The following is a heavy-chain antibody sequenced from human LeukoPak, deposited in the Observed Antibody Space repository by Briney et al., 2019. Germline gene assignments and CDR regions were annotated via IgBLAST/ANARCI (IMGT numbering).Heavy chain of an antibody. J-gene: IGHJ6*04. D-gene: IGHD2-8*02. CDR1: GGSFSGYY. V-gene: IGHV4-34*01. Sequence: SETLSLTCAVYGGSFSGYYWSWIRQPPGKGLEWIGSIYYSGSTYYNPSLKSRVTISVDTSKNQFSLKLSSVTAADTAVYYCARPGVLGLPMDVWGKGTTVTVSS. CDR2: IYYSGST. CDR3: ARPGVLGLPMDV.